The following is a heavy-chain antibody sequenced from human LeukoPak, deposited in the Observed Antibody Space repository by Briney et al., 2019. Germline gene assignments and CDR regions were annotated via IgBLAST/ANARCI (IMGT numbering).Heavy chain of an antibody. D-gene: IGHD6-19*01. CDR1: GFTFSSYA. CDR3: ARDGAVAGLGLFDY. CDR2: ISYDGSNK. J-gene: IGHJ4*02. V-gene: IGHV3-30*04. Sequence: PGRSLRLSCAASGFTFSSYAMHWVRQAPGKGLEWVAVISYDGSNKYYADSVKGRFTISRDNSKNTLYLQMNSLRAEDTAVYYCARDGAVAGLGLFDYWGQGTRVTVSS.